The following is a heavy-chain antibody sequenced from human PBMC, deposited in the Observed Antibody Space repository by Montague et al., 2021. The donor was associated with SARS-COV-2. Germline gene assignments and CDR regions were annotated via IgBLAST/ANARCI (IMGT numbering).Heavy chain of an antibody. Sequence: SETLSPTCTVSGVSVTDYYWSWIRQPPGKGLEWVGDVLYNKGTNFNPSLKSRVAISVDTSKNQFSLRLTSVTAADTASYYCVRHPHYDGLNGPPDFWDQGTLVTVSS. V-gene: IGHV4-59*08. CDR2: VLYNKGT. CDR1: GVSVTDYY. D-gene: IGHD3-9*01. J-gene: IGHJ4*02. CDR3: VRHPHYDGLNGPPDF.